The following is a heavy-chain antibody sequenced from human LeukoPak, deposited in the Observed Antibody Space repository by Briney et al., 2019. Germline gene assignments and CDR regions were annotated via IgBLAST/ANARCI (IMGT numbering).Heavy chain of an antibody. J-gene: IGHJ4*02. V-gene: IGHV4-59*08. CDR1: GGSISSYY. Sequence: PSETLSLTCTVSGGSISSYYWSWIRQPPGKGLEWIGYIYYSGSTNHNPSLKSRVTISVDTSKNQFSLKLSSVTAADTAVYYCARGVGNYDSGSYNYFDYWGQGTLVTVSS. D-gene: IGHD3-10*01. CDR2: IYYSGST. CDR3: ARGVGNYDSGSYNYFDY.